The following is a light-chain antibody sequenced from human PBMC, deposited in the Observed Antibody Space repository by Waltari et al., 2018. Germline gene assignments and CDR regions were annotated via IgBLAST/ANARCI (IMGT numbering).Light chain of an antibody. Sequence: SSDLTQPPSVSVSPGQTARITCPGETLAKRYTHWYQRKPGQAPTLIIYKEKERPPGPPERFSGSRSGTTVTLTITGVQAEDEAEFFCKSVDSGRPWHVLFGGGTKLTVL. V-gene: IGLV3-25*03. CDR2: KEK. J-gene: IGLJ2*01. CDR1: TLAKRY. CDR3: KSVDSGRPWHVL.